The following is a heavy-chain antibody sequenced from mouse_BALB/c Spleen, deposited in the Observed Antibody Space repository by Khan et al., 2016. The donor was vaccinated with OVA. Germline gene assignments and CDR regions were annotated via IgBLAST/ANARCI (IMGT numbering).Heavy chain of an antibody. CDR3: ARSGYEAWFAY. Sequence: EVQLQESGPGLVKPSQSLSLTCTVTGYSITSDYAWNWIRQFPRNKLEWMGYISYSGSTSYNPSLKSRISITRDTSKNQFFLQLNSVTTEDTATXFCARSGYEAWFAYWGQGTLVTVSA. CDR2: ISYSGST. V-gene: IGHV3-2*02. D-gene: IGHD2-14*01. J-gene: IGHJ3*01. CDR1: GYSITSDYA.